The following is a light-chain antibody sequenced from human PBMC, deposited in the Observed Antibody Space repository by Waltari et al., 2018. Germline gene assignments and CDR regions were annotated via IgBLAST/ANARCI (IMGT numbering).Light chain of an antibody. V-gene: IGLV2-23*01. Sequence: QSALTQPASVPGSPGQSITISCTGTSRDVGSYNLVSWYQQHPGKAPNLIIYEGRKRPSGVSNRFSGSKSGNTASLTISGLQAEDEADYYCCSYAGSSTWVFGGGTKLTVL. J-gene: IGLJ3*02. CDR1: SRDVGSYNL. CDR2: EGR. CDR3: CSYAGSSTWV.